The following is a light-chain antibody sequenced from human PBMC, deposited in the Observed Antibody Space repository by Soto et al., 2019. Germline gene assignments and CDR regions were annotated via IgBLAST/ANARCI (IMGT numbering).Light chain of an antibody. Sequence: DIPMAQSPSSVSASVGDRVTITCRACQGISSWLARYQQKPGKAPKFLIYAATSLQSGVPSRFSRSRTRTESALTISQQQPKDYASYFCHQGNSNPITFRQWPRLEIK. CDR2: AAT. CDR1: QGISSW. CDR3: HQGNSNPIT. V-gene: IGKV1-12*01. J-gene: IGKJ5*01.